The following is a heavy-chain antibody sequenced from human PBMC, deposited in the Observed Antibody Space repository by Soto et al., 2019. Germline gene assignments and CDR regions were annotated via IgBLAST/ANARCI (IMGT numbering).Heavy chain of an antibody. CDR3: ARRDRGAFDL. CDR1: GFTFSYYW. V-gene: IGHV3-74*01. CDR2: IHNDGSST. Sequence: EVQLVESGGGLVRHGGSLRLSCPASGFTFSYYWMHWVRHAPGKGLVWVSRIHNDGSSTTYADFVKGRFIISRDNARNTVDLQMNSVRVEDTAVYYCARRDRGAFDLWGQGTVVTVSS. D-gene: IGHD1-26*01. J-gene: IGHJ3*01.